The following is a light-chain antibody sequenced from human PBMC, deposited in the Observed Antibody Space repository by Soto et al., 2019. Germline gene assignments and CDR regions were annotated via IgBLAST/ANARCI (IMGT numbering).Light chain of an antibody. CDR1: QNINNY. CDR3: QQYETLPT. Sequence: DIQMTQSPSSLSASVGDRVTITCQASQNINNYLNWYQQKPGRAPKLLIYDASNLEAGVPSRFRGSGSGTDFTFTNSRLPPEDIAKYYCQQYETLPTFGQGTRLEIK. CDR2: DAS. V-gene: IGKV1-33*01. J-gene: IGKJ5*01.